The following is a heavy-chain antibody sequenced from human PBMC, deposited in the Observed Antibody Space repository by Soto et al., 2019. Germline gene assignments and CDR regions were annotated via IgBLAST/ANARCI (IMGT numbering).Heavy chain of an antibody. V-gene: IGHV4-39*01. J-gene: IGHJ5*02. CDR1: GGSINSNRYY. Sequence: PSETLSLTCTVSGGSINSNRYYWAWIRQPPGKGLEWIGSIFYTGSTNYSQSLKDRLTISVDPSKNQFSLKLTYVTAADTSIYYCARPKTIGAAAGKGWFDPWGQGTRVTVS. D-gene: IGHD6-13*01. CDR2: IFYTGST. CDR3: ARPKTIGAAAGKGWFDP.